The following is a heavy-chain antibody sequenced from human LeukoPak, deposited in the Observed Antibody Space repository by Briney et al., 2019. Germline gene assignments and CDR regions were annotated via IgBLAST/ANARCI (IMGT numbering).Heavy chain of an antibody. D-gene: IGHD3-9*01. V-gene: IGHV4-4*02. Sequence: KPSETLCLSCAASGFTVSTTDMRWWFRQPPGKGLEGIGEVHLDGRTNYNPSVKGRLVMSADLPKNHISLKMTSVTAADTAVYYCAREGGFDRPLDYWGQGTLVTVSS. CDR3: AREGGFDRPLDY. CDR2: VHLDGRT. CDR1: GFTVSTTDM. J-gene: IGHJ4*02.